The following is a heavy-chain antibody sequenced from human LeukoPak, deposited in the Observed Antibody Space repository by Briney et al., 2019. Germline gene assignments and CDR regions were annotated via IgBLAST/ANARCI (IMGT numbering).Heavy chain of an antibody. V-gene: IGHV3-23*01. CDR2: ISGSGGST. D-gene: IGHD6-13*01. Sequence: PGGSLRLSCAASGFTFSSYAMSWVRQAPGKGLEWVSVISGSGGSTYYADSVKGRFTISRDNSENTLYLQMNSLRAEDTAVYYCARDPLFEQLNDGFDIWGQGTVVTVSS. J-gene: IGHJ3*02. CDR1: GFTFSSYA. CDR3: ARDPLFEQLNDGFDI.